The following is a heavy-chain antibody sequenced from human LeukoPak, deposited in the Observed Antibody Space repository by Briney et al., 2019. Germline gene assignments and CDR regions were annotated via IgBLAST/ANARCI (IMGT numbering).Heavy chain of an antibody. Sequence: GGSLRLSCTASGFTFGDYAMSWVRQAPRKGLEWVGFIRSKAYGGTTEYAASVKGRFTISRDDSKSIAYLQMNSLRTEDTAVYYCTIPEEPVGATNYWGQGTLVTVSS. V-gene: IGHV3-49*04. J-gene: IGHJ4*02. CDR1: GFTFGDYA. D-gene: IGHD1-26*01. CDR2: IRSKAYGGTT. CDR3: TIPEEPVGATNY.